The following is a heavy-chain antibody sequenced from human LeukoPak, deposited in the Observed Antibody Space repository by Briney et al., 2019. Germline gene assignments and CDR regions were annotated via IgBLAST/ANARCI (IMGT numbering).Heavy chain of an antibody. Sequence: SETLSLTCTVSGGSISSGSYYWTWIRQPAGKGLEWIGRIYTSGSTNYNPSLKSRVTISVDTSKKQISLKLSSVTAADTAVYYCTRDGAPYSTGWYYWGQGALVTVSS. D-gene: IGHD6-19*01. CDR1: GGSISSGSYY. CDR3: TRDGAPYSTGWYY. V-gene: IGHV4-61*02. J-gene: IGHJ4*02. CDR2: IYTSGST.